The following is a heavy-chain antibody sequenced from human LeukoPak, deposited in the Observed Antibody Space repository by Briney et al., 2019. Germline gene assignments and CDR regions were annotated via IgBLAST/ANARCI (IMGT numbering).Heavy chain of an antibody. D-gene: IGHD3-10*01. V-gene: IGHV4-59*01. Sequence: SETLSLTCTVSGGSISSYYWSWIRQPPGKGLEWIGCIYSTGSTNYNPSLKSRVTISVDTSKNQFSLKLSSVTAADTAVYYCARDRHGSGSAHSFDPWGQGTLVTVSS. J-gene: IGHJ5*02. CDR2: IYSTGST. CDR3: ARDRHGSGSAHSFDP. CDR1: GGSISSYY.